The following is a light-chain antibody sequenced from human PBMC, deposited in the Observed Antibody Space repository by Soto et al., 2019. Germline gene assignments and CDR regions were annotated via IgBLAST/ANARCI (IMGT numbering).Light chain of an antibody. CDR3: QSFDSSLSGVV. CDR1: SSNIGAGYE. CDR2: GNI. V-gene: IGLV1-40*01. J-gene: IGLJ2*01. Sequence: QGVVTQPPSVSGAPGQRGTISCTGSSSNIGAGYEVHWYQQLPGTAPTLLIHGNINRPSGVPDRFSGSKSDTSASLAITGLQAEDEADYYCQSFDSSLSGVVFGGGTKLTVL.